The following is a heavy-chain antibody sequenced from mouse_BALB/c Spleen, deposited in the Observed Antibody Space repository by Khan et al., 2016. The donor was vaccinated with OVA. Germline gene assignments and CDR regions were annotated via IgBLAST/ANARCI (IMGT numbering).Heavy chain of an antibody. CDR3: AREEALYYFDY. Sequence: VQLKQSGAELVRPGASVKLSCKTSGYIFTSYWIHWVKQRSRQGLEWIARIYPGTDNTYYNEKFKDKATLTADKSSSTAYMQLSSLKSEDSAVYFCAREEALYYFDYWGQGTTLTVSS. D-gene: IGHD6-1*01. J-gene: IGHJ2*01. V-gene: IGHV1-76*01. CDR2: IYPGTDNT. CDR1: GYIFTSYW.